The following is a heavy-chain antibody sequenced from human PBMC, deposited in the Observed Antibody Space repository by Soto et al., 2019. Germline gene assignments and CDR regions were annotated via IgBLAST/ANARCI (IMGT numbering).Heavy chain of an antibody. V-gene: IGHV4-31*03. D-gene: IGHD1-26*01. CDR1: GDSISSGGYY. CDR2: IYYSGSP. CDR3: ARGLITGSQYSGGWYYFDS. J-gene: IGHJ4*02. Sequence: PSETLSLTCTVSGDSISSGGYYWSWIRQHPGKGLEWIGYIYYSGSPHYNSSLKSRVTISVDTSKNQFSLNLSSVTAADTAVYYCARGLITGSQYSGGWYYFDSWGQGTQVTVS.